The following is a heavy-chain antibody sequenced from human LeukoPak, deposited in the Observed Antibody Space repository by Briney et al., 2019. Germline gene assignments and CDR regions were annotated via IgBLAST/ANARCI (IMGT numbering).Heavy chain of an antibody. CDR3: AKALSTPYSSSWTGGAFDI. J-gene: IGHJ3*02. CDR2: IKQDGSEK. Sequence: PGGSLRLSCAASGFTFSSYWMSWVRQAPGKGLEWVANIKQDGSEKYYVDSVKGRFTISRDNAKNSLYLQMNSLRAEDTAVYYCAKALSTPYSSSWTGGAFDIWGQGTMVTVSS. CDR1: GFTFSSYW. V-gene: IGHV3-7*03. D-gene: IGHD6-13*01.